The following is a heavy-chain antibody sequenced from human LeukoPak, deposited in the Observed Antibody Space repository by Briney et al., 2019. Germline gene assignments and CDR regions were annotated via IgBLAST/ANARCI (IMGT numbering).Heavy chain of an antibody. J-gene: IGHJ3*02. CDR2: INSDGTR. Sequence: GGSLRLSCAGSGFTFNNSWLHWVRQAPGKGLVWVSRINSDGTRSYADSVKGRFTISRDNAKNTLFLQMNSLRVEDTAVYFCASPRSGDRGGYHDPCDIWGQGTMVTVSS. V-gene: IGHV3-74*01. CDR3: ASPRSGDRGGYHDPCDI. D-gene: IGHD3-22*01. CDR1: GFTFNNSW.